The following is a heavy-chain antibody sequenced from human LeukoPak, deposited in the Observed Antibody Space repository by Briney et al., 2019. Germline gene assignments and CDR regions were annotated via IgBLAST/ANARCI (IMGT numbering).Heavy chain of an antibody. Sequence: SETLSLTCTVSGGSIGSSSYYWGWIRQPPGKGLEWIGSIFYSGSTYYNPSLKSRVTISVDTSRNQFSLKLNSVTAADTAVYYCVRSTIFAVPAPFGYWGQGILVTVSS. J-gene: IGHJ4*02. CDR2: IFYSGST. V-gene: IGHV4-39*01. CDR3: VRSTIFAVPAPFGY. D-gene: IGHD3-3*01. CDR1: GGSIGSSSYY.